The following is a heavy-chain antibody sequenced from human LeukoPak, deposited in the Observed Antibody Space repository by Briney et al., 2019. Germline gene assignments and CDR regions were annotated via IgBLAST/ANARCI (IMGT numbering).Heavy chain of an antibody. CDR1: GGSISSGSYY. CDR2: IYTSGGT. V-gene: IGHV4-61*02. Sequence: SETLSLTCTVSGGSISSGSYYWSWIRQPAGKGLEWIGRIYTSGGTNYNPSLKSRVTISVDTSKNQFSLKLSSVTAADTAVYYCARGGITMVRGGNWFDPWGQGTLVTVSS. CDR3: ARGGITMVRGGNWFDP. J-gene: IGHJ5*02. D-gene: IGHD3-10*01.